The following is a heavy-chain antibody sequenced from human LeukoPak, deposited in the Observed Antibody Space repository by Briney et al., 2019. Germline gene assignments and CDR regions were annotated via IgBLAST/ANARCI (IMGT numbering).Heavy chain of an antibody. D-gene: IGHD3-22*01. CDR3: ASGYDSSGYLFDY. J-gene: IGHJ4*02. Sequence: GGSLRLYCAASGFTFSSYAMHWVRQAPGKGLEYVSAISSNGGSTYYANSVKGRFTISRDNSKNTLYLQMGSLRAEDMAVYYCASGYDSSGYLFDYWGQGTLVTVSS. CDR1: GFTFSSYA. CDR2: ISSNGGST. V-gene: IGHV3-64*01.